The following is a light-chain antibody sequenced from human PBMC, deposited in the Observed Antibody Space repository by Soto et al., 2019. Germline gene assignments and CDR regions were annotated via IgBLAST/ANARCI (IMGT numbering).Light chain of an antibody. J-gene: IGKJ3*01. CDR2: GAS. Sequence: EIVLTQSPGTLSLSPGEGATLSCTASQSVYVNLAWYQQKPGQSPRLLIYGASTRATDIPDRFSGSGSDTDFALTISRLEPEDFAVYYCQQYSGSPFTFGPGTKVNIK. V-gene: IGKV3-20*01. CDR1: QSVYVN. CDR3: QQYSGSPFT.